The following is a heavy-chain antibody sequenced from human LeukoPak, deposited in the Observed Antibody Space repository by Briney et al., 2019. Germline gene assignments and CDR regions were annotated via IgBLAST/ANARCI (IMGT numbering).Heavy chain of an antibody. V-gene: IGHV4-39*01. CDR2: IYYSGST. J-gene: IGHJ3*02. CDR3: ARGISGTYFWAAFDI. D-gene: IGHD1-26*01. Sequence: SETLSLTCTVSGGSISSSSYYWGWIRQPPGKGLEWIGSIYYSGSTYYNPSLKSRVTISADTSKNQFSLKLSSVTAADTAVYYCARGISGTYFWAAFDIWGQGTMVTVSS. CDR1: GGSISSSSYY.